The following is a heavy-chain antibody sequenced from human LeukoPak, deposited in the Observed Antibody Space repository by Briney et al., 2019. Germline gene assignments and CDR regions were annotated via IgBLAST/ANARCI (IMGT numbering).Heavy chain of an antibody. D-gene: IGHD4-17*01. CDR1: GFTFSSYW. CDR3: TRVAYGNAFDI. Sequence: GGSVRLSCGASGFTFSSYWMHWVRQAPGKGLVWVSRINSDGSGTRYADSVKGRFTISRDNAKNTLYLQMNSLRAEDTAVYYCTRVAYGNAFDIWGQGTMVTVSS. J-gene: IGHJ3*02. V-gene: IGHV3-74*01. CDR2: INSDGSGT.